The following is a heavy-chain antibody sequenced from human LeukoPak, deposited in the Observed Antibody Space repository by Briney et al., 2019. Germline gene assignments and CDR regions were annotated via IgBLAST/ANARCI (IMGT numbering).Heavy chain of an antibody. D-gene: IGHD1-26*01. CDR3: ARGMVGARVVDY. V-gene: IGHV1-2*06. Sequence: ASVKVSCKASGYTFTGYYMLWVRQAPGQGLEWVGRLNPNSGRTNYAQKFQGRVTMTRATSISTAYMEPSRLRYDDTAVYYCARGMVGARVVDYWGQGTLVTVSS. CDR2: LNPNSGRT. CDR1: GYTFTGYY. J-gene: IGHJ4*02.